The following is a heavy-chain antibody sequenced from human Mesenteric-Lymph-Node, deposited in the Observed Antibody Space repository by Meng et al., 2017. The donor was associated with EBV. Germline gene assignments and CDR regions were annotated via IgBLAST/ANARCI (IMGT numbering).Heavy chain of an antibody. CDR2: INDSGST. D-gene: IGHD4-11*01. Sequence: HVPLQPWGAGLFKPSETLPLTGAVYGWSFSPYYWSSICQPPGKGLDWIGEINDSGSTNYNPSLKSRVTISLDTSNKHFSLKLSSVTAADAAVYYCARSYSNFQFFDSWGQGTLVTVSS. J-gene: IGHJ4*02. CDR1: GWSFSPYY. V-gene: IGHV4-34*01. CDR3: ARSYSNFQFFDS.